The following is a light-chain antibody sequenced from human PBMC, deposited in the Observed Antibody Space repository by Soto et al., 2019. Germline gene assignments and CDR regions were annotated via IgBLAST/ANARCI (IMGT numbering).Light chain of an antibody. CDR3: QQLTNFRFT. CDR2: GAS. V-gene: IGKV1-9*01. Sequence: IQLTQSPSSLSASVGDRVTITCRASQGINNFLTWYQQRPGKAPQLLVYGASTLQSGVPSRFSGSGSGTDFTLTISSLQPEDCATYYCQQLTNFRFTFGQGTKLDIK. J-gene: IGKJ2*01. CDR1: QGINNF.